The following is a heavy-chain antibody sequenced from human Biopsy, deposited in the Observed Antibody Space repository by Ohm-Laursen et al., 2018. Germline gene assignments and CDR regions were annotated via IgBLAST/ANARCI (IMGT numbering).Heavy chain of an antibody. CDR1: GFTFSRYA. CDR3: ARNVRLQMTEHSGVISYSRYFAMDA. D-gene: IGHD2-15*01. V-gene: IGHV3-23*01. CDR2: ISGSGRT. Sequence: SLRLSCAASGFTFSRYAMSWVRQVPGKGLEWVSAISGSGRTYYADSVKGRFTISRDNSKNTLFLQLSSLRAEDTAVYHCARNVRLQMTEHSGVISYSRYFAMDAWGQGTTVTVSS. J-gene: IGHJ6*02.